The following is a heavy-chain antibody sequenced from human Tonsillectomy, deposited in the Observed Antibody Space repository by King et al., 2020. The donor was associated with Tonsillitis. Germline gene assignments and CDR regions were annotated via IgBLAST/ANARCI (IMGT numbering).Heavy chain of an antibody. CDR2: IYPGDSDT. Sequence: EVQLVQSGAEVKKPGESLKISCKGSGYSFTSYWIGWVRQMPGKGLEWMGIIYPGDSDTRYSPSFQGQVTISANKSISTAYLQWSSLKASDTAMYYCARRRSGDSSGYYYWFDPWGQGTLVTVSS. V-gene: IGHV5-51*01. CDR1: GYSFTSYW. D-gene: IGHD3-22*01. CDR3: ARRRSGDSSGYYYWFDP. J-gene: IGHJ5*02.